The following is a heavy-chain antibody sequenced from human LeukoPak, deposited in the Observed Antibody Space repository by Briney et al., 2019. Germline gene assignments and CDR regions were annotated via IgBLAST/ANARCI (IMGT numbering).Heavy chain of an antibody. Sequence: HTGGSLRLSCAASGFTFSSYAMSWVRQAPGKGLQWVSDISGSSSRTHYADSVRGRFIISRDNSKNTLYLQMNSLRAEDTAVYYCARAIRDFFDSSGDYYRRYYYYYMDVWGKGTTVTVSS. D-gene: IGHD3-22*01. V-gene: IGHV3-23*01. CDR1: GFTFSSYA. CDR3: ARAIRDFFDSSGDYYRRYYYYYMDV. J-gene: IGHJ6*03. CDR2: ISGSSSRT.